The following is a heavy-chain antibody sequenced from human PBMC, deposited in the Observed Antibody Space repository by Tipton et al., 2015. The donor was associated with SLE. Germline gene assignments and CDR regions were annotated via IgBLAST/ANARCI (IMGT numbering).Heavy chain of an antibody. CDR1: GGSFSGYY. V-gene: IGHV4-34*01. CDR2: INHSGST. CDR3: ARGWELLYYYYGMDV. D-gene: IGHD1-26*01. Sequence: TLSLTCAVYGGSFSGYYWSWIRQPPGKGLEWIGEINHSGSTNYNPSLKSRVTISVDTSKNQFSLKLSSVTAADTAVYYCARGWELLYYYYGMDVWGQGTTVTVSS. J-gene: IGHJ6*02.